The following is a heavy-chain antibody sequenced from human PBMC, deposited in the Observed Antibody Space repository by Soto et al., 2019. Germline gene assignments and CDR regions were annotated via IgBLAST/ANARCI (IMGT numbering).Heavy chain of an antibody. V-gene: IGHV1-46*01. CDR1: GYTFTSYY. Sequence: XSGKVSCNASGYTFTSYYMHWVRQAPGQGLEWMGIINPSGGSTSYAQKFQGRVTMTRDTSTSTVYMELSSLRSEDTAVYYCARDATPSEDCTNGVCPLRFEPWGQGTLVTVSS. D-gene: IGHD2-8*01. CDR3: ARDATPSEDCTNGVCPLRFEP. CDR2: INPSGGST. J-gene: IGHJ5*02.